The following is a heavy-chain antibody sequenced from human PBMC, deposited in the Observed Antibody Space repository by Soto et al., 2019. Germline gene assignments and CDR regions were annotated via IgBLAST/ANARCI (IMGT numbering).Heavy chain of an antibody. CDR2: ISYSGSS. V-gene: IGHV4-31*03. Sequence: PSETLSLTCTVSVGSSIRDGYYWSWIRQHPGKGLEWIAYISYSGSSYSNPSLKSRVTISADTSKNQFSLRLTSVTAADTAVYFCARATPAGSADFWGQGTLVTVSS. J-gene: IGHJ4*02. D-gene: IGHD2-2*01. CDR1: VGSSIRDGYY. CDR3: ARATPAGSADF.